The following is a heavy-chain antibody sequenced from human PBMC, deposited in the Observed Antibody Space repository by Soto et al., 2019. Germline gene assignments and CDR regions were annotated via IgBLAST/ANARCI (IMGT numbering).Heavy chain of an antibody. CDR1: GFTFSSYA. Sequence: GSLRLSCAASGFTFSSYAMSWVRQAPGKGLEWVSAISGSGGSTYYADSVKGRFTISRDNSKNTLYLQMNSLRAEDTAVYYCAKQGTSGYYYYGMDVWGQGTTVTVSS. J-gene: IGHJ6*02. V-gene: IGHV3-23*01. CDR2: ISGSGGST. CDR3: AKQGTSGYYYYGMDV. D-gene: IGHD2-2*01.